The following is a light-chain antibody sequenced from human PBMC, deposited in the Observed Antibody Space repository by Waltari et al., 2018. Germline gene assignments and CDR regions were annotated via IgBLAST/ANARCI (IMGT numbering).Light chain of an antibody. V-gene: IGLV3-21*03. CDR3: QVWSGGNDHDYV. Sequence: SYVVTQSPSVSVAPGMTAKISCGGDNIRTYSVHWYQQKAGQAPVLVVYDDRDRPSGVPERFSGSNSGNTATLTSSRVEAGDEADYYCQVWSGGNDHDYVFGSGT. J-gene: IGLJ6*01. CDR1: NIRTYS. CDR2: DDR.